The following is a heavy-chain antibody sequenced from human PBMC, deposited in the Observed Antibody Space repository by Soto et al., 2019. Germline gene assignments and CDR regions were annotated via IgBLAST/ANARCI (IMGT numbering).Heavy chain of an antibody. CDR1: GYTFTSYC. Sequence: ASVKVSCKASGYTFTSYCISWVLQAPGQGLEWMGWISAYNGNTNYAQKLQGRVTMTTDTSTSTAYMELRSLRSDDTAVYYCARVSLSVFGVVIPGVDYWGQGTLVTVS. CDR2: ISAYNGNT. D-gene: IGHD3-3*01. J-gene: IGHJ4*02. CDR3: ARVSLSVFGVVIPGVDY. V-gene: IGHV1-18*04.